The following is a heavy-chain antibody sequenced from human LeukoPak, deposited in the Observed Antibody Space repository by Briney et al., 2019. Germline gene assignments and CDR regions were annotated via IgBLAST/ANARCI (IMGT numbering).Heavy chain of an antibody. CDR2: MYYIGST. V-gene: IGHV4-39*07. CDR3: ARGDHSAFDI. Sequence: SETLSLTCTVSGGSISSSSYYWGWIRQPAGKGLEWIGSMYYIGSTYYNPSLKSRVTISVDTSKNQFSLKLSSVTAADTAVYYCARGDHSAFDICGQGTMVTVSS. CDR1: GGSISSSSYY. J-gene: IGHJ3*02.